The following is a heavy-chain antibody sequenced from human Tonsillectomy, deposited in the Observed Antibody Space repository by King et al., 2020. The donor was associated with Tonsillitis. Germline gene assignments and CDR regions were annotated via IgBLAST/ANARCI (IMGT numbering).Heavy chain of an antibody. D-gene: IGHD5-24*01. CDR2: IRSKAYGGTT. CDR3: TRDGYTPRFDY. V-gene: IGHV3-49*03. J-gene: IGHJ4*02. CDR1: GFTFGDYA. Sequence: QLVQSGGGLVQTGRSLRLSCTASGFTFGDYAMSWFRQAPGKGLEWVGFIRSKAYGGTTEYAASVKGRFTISRDDSKSIAYLQMNSLKTDDTAVYYCTRDGYTPRFDYWGQGTLVTVSS.